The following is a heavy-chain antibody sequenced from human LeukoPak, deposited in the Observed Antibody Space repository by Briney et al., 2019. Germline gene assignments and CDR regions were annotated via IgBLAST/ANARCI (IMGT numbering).Heavy chain of an antibody. J-gene: IGHJ4*02. CDR1: GYTFTSYG. Sequence: ASVKVSCKASGYTFTSYGISWVRQAPGQGLEWMGWISAYNGNTNYAQKLQGRVTMTTDTSTGTAYMELRSLRSDDTAVYYCARDDYYGSGSYYKTDPFDYWGQGTLVTVSS. D-gene: IGHD3-10*01. V-gene: IGHV1-18*01. CDR3: ARDDYYGSGSYYKTDPFDY. CDR2: ISAYNGNT.